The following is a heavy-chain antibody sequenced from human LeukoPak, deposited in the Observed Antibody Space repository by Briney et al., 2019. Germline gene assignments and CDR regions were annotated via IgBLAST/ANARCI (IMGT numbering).Heavy chain of an antibody. CDR1: GFTFSSYW. CDR3: ASSHPYCSGGSCYVDAFDI. Sequence: PGGSLRLSCAASGFTFSSYWMSWVRQAPGKGLEWVANIKQDGSEKYYVDSVKGRFTISRDNAKNSLYLQMNSLRAENTAVYYCASSHPYCSGGSCYVDAFDIWGQGTMVTVSP. J-gene: IGHJ3*02. D-gene: IGHD2-15*01. CDR2: IKQDGSEK. V-gene: IGHV3-7*01.